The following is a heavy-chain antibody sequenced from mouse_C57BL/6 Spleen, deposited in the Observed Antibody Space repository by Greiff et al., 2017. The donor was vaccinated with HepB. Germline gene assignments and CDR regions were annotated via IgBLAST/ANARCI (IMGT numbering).Heavy chain of an antibody. CDR3: ARERIYDGTTGYFDV. J-gene: IGHJ1*03. V-gene: IGHV1-80*01. D-gene: IGHD2-3*01. CDR2: IYPGDGDT. Sequence: QVQLKESGAELVKPGASVKISCKASGYAFSSYWMNWVKQRPGKGLEWIGQIYPGDGDTNYNGKFKGKATLTADKSSSTAYMQLSSLTSEDSAVYFCARERIYDGTTGYFDVWGTGTTVTVSS. CDR1: GYAFSSYW.